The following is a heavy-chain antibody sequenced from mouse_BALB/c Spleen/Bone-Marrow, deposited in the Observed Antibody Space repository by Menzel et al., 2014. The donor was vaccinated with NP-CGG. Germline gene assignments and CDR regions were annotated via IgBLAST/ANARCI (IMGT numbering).Heavy chain of an antibody. Sequence: EVKLMESGGGLVQPGRSLKLSCAASGFDFSTYWMSWVRQAPGKGLEWIGEINPDSNTINYTPSLKDKFIISRDNAKNTLYLQMSRVNSEDTALYYCARLGYYGWSAYGGQGTLVTVSA. J-gene: IGHJ3*01. CDR1: GFDFSTYW. V-gene: IGHV4-1*02. CDR2: INPDSNTI. D-gene: IGHD2-3*01. CDR3: ARLGYYGWSAY.